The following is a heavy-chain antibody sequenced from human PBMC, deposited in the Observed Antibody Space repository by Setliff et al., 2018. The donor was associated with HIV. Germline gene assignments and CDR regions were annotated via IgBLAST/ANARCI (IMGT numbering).Heavy chain of an antibody. D-gene: IGHD3-9*01. CDR1: GYTFSDYG. Sequence: GASVKVSCKASGYTFSDYGISWVRQAPGQGLEWMGWISAHNGRINYAQKLKGRVTMTTDTSTSTAYMELRSLRSDDTAVYYCARVGGPYYDLLTGYYGAVYYWGQGTLVTVSS. J-gene: IGHJ4*02. V-gene: IGHV1-18*01. CDR2: ISAHNGRI. CDR3: ARVGGPYYDLLTGYYGAVYY.